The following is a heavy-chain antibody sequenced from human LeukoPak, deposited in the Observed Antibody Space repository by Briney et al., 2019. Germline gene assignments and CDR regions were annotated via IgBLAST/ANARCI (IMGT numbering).Heavy chain of an antibody. D-gene: IGHD6-13*01. CDR1: GFTFSNYG. CDR3: ARVAAAGYNWFDP. J-gene: IGHJ5*02. V-gene: IGHV3-30*03. Sequence: GGSLRLSCAASGFTFSNYGMHWVRQAPGKGLEWVAVISSDGSHKYYADSVKGRFTISRDNSKNTLYVQMNSLRAEDTAVYYCARVAAAGYNWFDPWGQGTLVTVSS. CDR2: ISSDGSHK.